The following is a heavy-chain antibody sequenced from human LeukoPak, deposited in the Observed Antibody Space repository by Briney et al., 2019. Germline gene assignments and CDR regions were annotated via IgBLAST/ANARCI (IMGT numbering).Heavy chain of an antibody. Sequence: ASVKVSCKASGYTFTSYGISWVRQAPGQGLEWMGWISAYNGDTNYAQKVQGRATMTTETSTNTAYMELRSLRSDDTAVYYCARHYDAGKDDAFHIWGQGTMVTVSS. V-gene: IGHV1-18*01. J-gene: IGHJ3*02. CDR3: ARHYDAGKDDAFHI. D-gene: IGHD3-10*01. CDR2: ISAYNGDT. CDR1: GYTFTSYG.